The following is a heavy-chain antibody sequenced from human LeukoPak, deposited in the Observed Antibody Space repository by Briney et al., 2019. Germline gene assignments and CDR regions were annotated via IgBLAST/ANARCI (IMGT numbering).Heavy chain of an antibody. V-gene: IGHV3-66*01. CDR1: GFTVSSNY. J-gene: IGHJ4*02. D-gene: IGHD1-20*01. CDR2: IYSGGST. CDR3: ASSGITGTPRFDY. Sequence: PGGSLRLSCAASGFTVSSNYMSWVRQAPGKGLEWVSVIYSGGSTYYADSVKGRFTISRDNSKNTLYLQMNSLRAEDTAVYYCASSGITGTPRFDYWGQGTLVTVSS.